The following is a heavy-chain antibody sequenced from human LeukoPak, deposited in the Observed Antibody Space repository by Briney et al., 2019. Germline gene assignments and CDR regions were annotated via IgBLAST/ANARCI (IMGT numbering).Heavy chain of an antibody. Sequence: GKSLKISCKGSGYSFTSYWIGWVRQMPGKGLEWMGIIYPGDSDTRYSQSFQGRVTISADKSIRTAYLQWDSLRASDTAIFYCARTRSGYYYPAAFDIWGQGTMVTVSS. V-gene: IGHV5-51*01. CDR2: IYPGDSDT. J-gene: IGHJ3*02. CDR3: ARTRSGYYYPAAFDI. CDR1: GYSFTSYW. D-gene: IGHD3-9*01.